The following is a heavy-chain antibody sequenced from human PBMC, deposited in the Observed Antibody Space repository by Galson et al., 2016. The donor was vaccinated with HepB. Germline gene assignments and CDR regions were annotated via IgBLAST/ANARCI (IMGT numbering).Heavy chain of an antibody. CDR2: AYADGRT. D-gene: IGHD3-22*01. Sequence: SETLSLTCTVSGGTYWTWIRQPAGKGLEWIGRAYADGRTYYASSLKGRLSISVNRSNNQVSLRLSSVTAADTAVYYCARSSHYDDSRGFSESWGQGIPVTVSS. J-gene: IGHJ5*02. CDR1: GGTY. V-gene: IGHV4-4*07. CDR3: ARSSHYDDSRGFSES.